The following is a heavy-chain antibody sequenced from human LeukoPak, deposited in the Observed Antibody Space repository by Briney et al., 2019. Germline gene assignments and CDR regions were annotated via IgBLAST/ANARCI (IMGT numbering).Heavy chain of an antibody. CDR2: IYYSGST. Sequence: SETLSLTCTVSGGSISSYYWSWIRQPPGKGLEWIGYIYYSGSTNYNPSLKSRVTISVDTSKNQFSLKLSSVTAADTAVYYCARDGSGYDFGGAFDIWGQGTMVTVSS. CDR1: GGSISSYY. D-gene: IGHD5-12*01. CDR3: ARDGSGYDFGGAFDI. V-gene: IGHV4-59*01. J-gene: IGHJ3*02.